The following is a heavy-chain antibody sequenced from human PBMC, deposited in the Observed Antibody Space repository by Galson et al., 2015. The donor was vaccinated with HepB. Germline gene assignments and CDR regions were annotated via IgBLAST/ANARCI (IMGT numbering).Heavy chain of an antibody. CDR3: GNWGSS. J-gene: IGHJ5*02. CDR2: INSDVSTT. CDR1: GFTFSSNC. D-gene: IGHD7-27*01. V-gene: IGHV3-74*01. Sequence: SLRLSCAASGFTFSSNCMQWVRQAPGKGLEWVSLINSDVSTTSYTDSVKGRFTISRDNAKNTLYLQMNRLRAEDTAVYYCGNWGSSWGQGTLVTVSS.